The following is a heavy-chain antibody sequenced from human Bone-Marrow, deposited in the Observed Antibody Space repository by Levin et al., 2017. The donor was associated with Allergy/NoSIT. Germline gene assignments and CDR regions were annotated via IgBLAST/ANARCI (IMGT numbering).Heavy chain of an antibody. J-gene: IGHJ3*02. Sequence: PSETLSLTCTVSGGSISNSTFYWGWIRQPPGKGLEWIGNIYYNGNTYYNPSLKSRATLSGDTSKNLFSLRLSSVTAADTAIYYCARHADIWGQGTMVTVSS. CDR3: ARHADI. V-gene: IGHV4-39*01. CDR1: GGSISNSTFY. CDR2: IYYNGNT.